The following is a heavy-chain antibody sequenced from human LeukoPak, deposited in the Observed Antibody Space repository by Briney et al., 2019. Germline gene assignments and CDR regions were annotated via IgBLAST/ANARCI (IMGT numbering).Heavy chain of an antibody. V-gene: IGHV3-23*01. D-gene: IGHD4-23*01. CDR1: GFTFSSYA. CDR2: ISGSGGST. CDR3: AKDRPDGGNQWGAFDI. J-gene: IGHJ3*02. Sequence: GGSLRLSCAASGFTFSSYAMSWVRQAPGKGLEWVSAISGSGGSTYYADSVKGRFTISRDNAKNSLYLQMNSLRAEDTALYYCAKDRPDGGNQWGAFDIWGQGTMVTVSS.